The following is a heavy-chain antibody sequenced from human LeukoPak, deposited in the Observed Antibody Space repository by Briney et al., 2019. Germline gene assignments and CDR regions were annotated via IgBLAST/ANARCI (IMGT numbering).Heavy chain of an antibody. CDR1: GYTFTSYY. D-gene: IGHD3-10*01. V-gene: IGHV1-46*01. J-gene: IGHJ3*02. Sequence: ASVKVSCKASGYTFTSYYMHWVRQAPGQGLEWMGIINPSGGSTSYAQKFQGRVTITADKSTSTAYMELSSLRSEDTAVYYCARDKTQYYWGERRNDAFDIWGQGTMVTVSS. CDR3: ARDKTQYYWGERRNDAFDI. CDR2: INPSGGST.